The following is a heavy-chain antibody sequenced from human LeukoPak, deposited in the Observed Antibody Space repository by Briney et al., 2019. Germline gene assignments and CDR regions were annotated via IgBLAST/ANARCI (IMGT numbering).Heavy chain of an antibody. CDR2: IWFDGSNK. Sequence: GRSLRLSCAASGFTFRSYGMHWVRQSPGKGLEWVAIIWFDGSNKYYAESVKGRFTISRDNSMNTLYLQMNSLRAEDTAVYYCAREGGPYPYNFDYWGQGTLVTVSS. CDR3: AREGGPYPYNFDY. D-gene: IGHD3-16*01. J-gene: IGHJ4*02. V-gene: IGHV3-33*01. CDR1: GFTFRSYG.